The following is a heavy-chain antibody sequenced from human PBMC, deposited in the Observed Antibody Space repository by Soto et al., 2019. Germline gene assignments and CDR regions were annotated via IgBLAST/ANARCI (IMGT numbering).Heavy chain of an antibody. D-gene: IGHD3-16*01. V-gene: IGHV4-61*03. J-gene: IGHJ4*02. Sequence: SETLSLTCSVSDGSVRNGMYYWSWVRQPPGKGLEWLGNVHFSGTTIYNPSLMGRVTMSVDMSKNHVFLELTSVTAADTAIYYWARSCNDSDCHHWYSFDSWGQGTPVTVSS. CDR2: VHFSGTT. CDR1: DGSVRNGMYY. CDR3: ARSCNDSDCHHWYSFDS.